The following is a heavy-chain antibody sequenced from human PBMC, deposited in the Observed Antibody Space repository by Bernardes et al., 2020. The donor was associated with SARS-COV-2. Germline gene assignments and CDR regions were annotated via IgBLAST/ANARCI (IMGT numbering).Heavy chain of an antibody. Sequence: SETLSLTCAVYGGSFSGYYWSWIRQPPGKGLEWIGEINHSGSTNYNPSLKSRVIISVDTSKNQFSLKLSSVTAADTAVYYCARSGRRPTKYYYFVMDVWGQGTTVTVSS. CDR2: INHSGST. D-gene: IGHD1-26*01. CDR3: ARSGRRPTKYYYFVMDV. CDR1: GGSFSGYY. V-gene: IGHV4-34*01. J-gene: IGHJ6*02.